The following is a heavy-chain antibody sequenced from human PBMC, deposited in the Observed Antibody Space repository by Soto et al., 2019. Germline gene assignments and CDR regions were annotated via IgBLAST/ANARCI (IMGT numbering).Heavy chain of an antibody. D-gene: IGHD1-26*01. V-gene: IGHV1-46*01. J-gene: IGHJ4*02. Sequence: QVQLVQSGAEVKKPGASVKVSCKASGYTFTSYYMHWVRQAPGQGLEWMGIINPSGGSTSYAKKFQGRVTMTRDTSTSTVYMELSSLRSEDTAVYYCARDHGREGGSYSLDYWGQGTLVTVSS. CDR3: ARDHGREGGSYSLDY. CDR1: GYTFTSYY. CDR2: INPSGGST.